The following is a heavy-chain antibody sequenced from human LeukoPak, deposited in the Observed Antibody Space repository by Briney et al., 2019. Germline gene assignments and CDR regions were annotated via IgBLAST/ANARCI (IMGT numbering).Heavy chain of an antibody. CDR2: ISYDGSNK. J-gene: IGHJ4*02. CDR3: ARLGGLRRTTPLDY. D-gene: IGHD3-10*01. V-gene: IGHV3-30*04. Sequence: GGSLRLSCAASGFTFSSYAMHWVRQAPGKGLEWVAVISYDGSNKYYADSVKGRFTISRDNSKNTLYLQMNSLRAEDTAVYYCARLGGLRRTTPLDYWGQGTLVTVSS. CDR1: GFTFSSYA.